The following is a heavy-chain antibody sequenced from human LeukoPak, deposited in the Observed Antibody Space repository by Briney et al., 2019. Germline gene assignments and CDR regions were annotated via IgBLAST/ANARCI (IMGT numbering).Heavy chain of an antibody. V-gene: IGHV3-21*01. D-gene: IGHD3-10*01. J-gene: IGHJ4*02. CDR2: ISSSSSYI. Sequence: GSLRLSCAASGFTFSSYSMNWVRPAPGKGLEWVSSISSSSSYIYYADSVKGRFTISRDNAKNSLYLQMNSLRAEDTAVYYCARDDSLWFGEPFDYWGQGTPLTVSS. CDR1: GFTFSSYS. CDR3: ARDDSLWFGEPFDY.